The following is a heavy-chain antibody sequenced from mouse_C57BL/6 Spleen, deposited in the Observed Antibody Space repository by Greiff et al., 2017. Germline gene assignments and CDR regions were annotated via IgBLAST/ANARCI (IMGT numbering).Heavy chain of an antibody. CDR3: ARYLEGYFDV. Sequence: EVQLQQSGPELVKPGASVKISCKASGYTFTDYYMNWVKQSRGKSLEWIGDINPKNGGTSYKQKFKGKATLTVDKSSSTAYMELRSLTSEDSAVYYCARYLEGYFDVWGTGTTVTVSS. J-gene: IGHJ1*03. V-gene: IGHV1-26*01. CDR2: INPKNGGT. CDR1: GYTFTDYY.